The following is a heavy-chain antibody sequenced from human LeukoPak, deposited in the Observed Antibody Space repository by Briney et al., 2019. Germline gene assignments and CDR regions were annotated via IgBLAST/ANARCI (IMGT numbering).Heavy chain of an antibody. CDR1: GFTFSSYA. J-gene: IGHJ5*02. D-gene: IGHD4-17*01. V-gene: IGHV3-30-3*01. Sequence: GGSLRLSCAASGFTFSSYAMHWVRQAPGKGLEWVAVISYDGSNKYYADSVKGRFTISRDNSKNTLYLQMNSLRAEDTAVYYCARNYGDYDYVGALTWGQGTLVTVSS. CDR2: ISYDGSNK. CDR3: ARNYGDYDYVGALT.